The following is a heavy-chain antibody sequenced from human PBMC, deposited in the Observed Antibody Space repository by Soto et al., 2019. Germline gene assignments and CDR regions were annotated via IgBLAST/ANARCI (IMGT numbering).Heavy chain of an antibody. Sequence: SVKVSCKASGGTFSSYTISWVRQAPGQGLEWMGRIIPILGIANYAQKFQGRVTITADKSTSTAYMELSSLRSEDTAVYYCATRYCSGGSGYSTNLAEYFQHWGQGTLVIVSS. CDR3: ATRYCSGGSGYSTNLAEYFQH. V-gene: IGHV1-69*02. CDR1: GGTFSSYT. J-gene: IGHJ1*01. D-gene: IGHD2-15*01. CDR2: IIPILGIA.